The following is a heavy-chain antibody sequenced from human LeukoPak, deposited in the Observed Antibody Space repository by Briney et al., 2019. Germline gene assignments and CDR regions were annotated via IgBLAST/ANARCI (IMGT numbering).Heavy chain of an antibody. CDR3: ARVFVGGYFDY. D-gene: IGHD3-3*01. J-gene: IGHJ4*02. V-gene: IGHV4-61*02. Sequence: PSQTLSLTCTVSGGSISSGSYYWSWIRQPAGKGLEWIRRIYTSGSTNYNPSLKSRVTISVDTSKNQFSLKLSSVTAADTAVYYCARVFVGGYFDYWGQGTLVTVSS. CDR2: IYTSGST. CDR1: GGSISSGSYY.